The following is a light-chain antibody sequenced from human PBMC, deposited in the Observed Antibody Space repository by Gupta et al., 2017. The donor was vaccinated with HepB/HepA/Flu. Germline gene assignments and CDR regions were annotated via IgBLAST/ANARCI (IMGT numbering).Light chain of an antibody. V-gene: IGLV2-14*03. J-gene: IGLJ2*01. CDR2: DVS. Sequence: QSALTQPASVSGSPGQSITISCTGTSNDFGDYNYVSWYQHHPGKAPKLIIYDVSNRPSGVSNRFSGSKSGNTASLTISGLQAEDEAHYYCSSHISSRTVVFGGGTKVTVL. CDR3: SSHISSRTVV. CDR1: SNDFGDYNY.